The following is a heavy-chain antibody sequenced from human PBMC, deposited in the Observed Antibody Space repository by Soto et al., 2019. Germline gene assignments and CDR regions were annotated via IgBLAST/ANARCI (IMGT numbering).Heavy chain of an antibody. Sequence: QVQLVQSGAEVKKPGASVKVSCKASGYTFTSYGISWVRQAPGQGLEWMGWISAYNGNTNYAQKLQGRVTMTRDTSTSTAYVELRSLRSDDTAVYYCARDHPFLSRDGYTYWGQGTLVTVSS. D-gene: IGHD5-12*01. CDR1: GYTFTSYG. CDR3: ARDHPFLSRDGYTY. J-gene: IGHJ4*02. V-gene: IGHV1-18*01. CDR2: ISAYNGNT.